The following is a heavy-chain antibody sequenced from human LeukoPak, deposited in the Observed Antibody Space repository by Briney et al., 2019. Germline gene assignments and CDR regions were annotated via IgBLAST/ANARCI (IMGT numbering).Heavy chain of an antibody. CDR2: IIPTFGTA. CDR1: GYTFTSYG. CDR3: ARDLTMVRGARYRPYNWFDP. D-gene: IGHD3-10*01. J-gene: IGHJ5*02. V-gene: IGHV1-69*13. Sequence: SVKVSCKASGYTFTSYGISWVRQAPGQGLEWMGGIIPTFGTANYAQKFQGRVTISADESTSTAYMELSSLRSEDTAVYYCARDLTMVRGARYRPYNWFDPWGQGTLVTVSS.